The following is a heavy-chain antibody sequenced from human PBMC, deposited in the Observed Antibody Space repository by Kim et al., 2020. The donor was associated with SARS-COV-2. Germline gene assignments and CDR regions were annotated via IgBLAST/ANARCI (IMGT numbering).Heavy chain of an antibody. CDR2: IYHSGST. CDR1: GYSISSGYY. J-gene: IGHJ4*02. V-gene: IGHV4-38-2*02. CDR3: ARVAGSIAAAGYFDY. D-gene: IGHD6-13*01. Sequence: SETLSLTCTVSGYSISSGYYWGWIRQPPGKGLEWIGSIYHSGSTYYNPSLKSRVTISVDTSKNQFSLKLSSVTAADTAVYYCARVAGSIAAAGYFDYWGQGTLVTVSS.